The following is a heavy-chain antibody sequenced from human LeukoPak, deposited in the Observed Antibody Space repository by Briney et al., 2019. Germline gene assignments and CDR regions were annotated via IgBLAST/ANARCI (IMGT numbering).Heavy chain of an antibody. CDR3: AKDSSSSWYRDFDY. J-gene: IGHJ4*02. Sequence: GGSLRLSCAASGFTFDDYAMHWVRQAPRKGLEWVSGISWNSGSIGYADSVKGRFTISRDNAKNSLYLQMNSLRAEDTAFYYCAKDSSSSWYRDFDYWGQGTLVTVSS. V-gene: IGHV3-9*01. CDR2: ISWNSGSI. D-gene: IGHD6-13*01. CDR1: GFTFDDYA.